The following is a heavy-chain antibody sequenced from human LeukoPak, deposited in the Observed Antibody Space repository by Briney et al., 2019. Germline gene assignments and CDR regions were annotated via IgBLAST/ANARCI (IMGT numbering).Heavy chain of an antibody. V-gene: IGHV4-59*01. CDR1: GGSISSYY. CDR2: IYYSGST. CDR3: AREARTDCSGGSCYSGGFDY. D-gene: IGHD2-15*01. J-gene: IGHJ4*02. Sequence: PSETLSLTCTVSGGSISSYYWSWIRQPPRKGLEWIGYIYYSGSTNYNPSLKSRVTISVDTSKNQFSLKLSSVTAADTAVYYCAREARTDCSGGSCYSGGFDYWGQGTLVTVSS.